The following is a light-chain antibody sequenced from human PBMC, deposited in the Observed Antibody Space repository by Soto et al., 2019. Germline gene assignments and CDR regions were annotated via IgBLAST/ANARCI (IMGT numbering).Light chain of an antibody. CDR1: QSVSSY. V-gene: IGKV3-20*01. CDR2: DAS. J-gene: IGKJ2*01. Sequence: EIVLTQSPPTLSLSPSEGDPLXCRASQSVSSYLAWYQQRPGQAPRLLIYDASTRATGIPARFSGSGSGTDFTLTVSRLEPEDFAVFYCQQYGSSPPTFGQGTKVDIK. CDR3: QQYGSSPPT.